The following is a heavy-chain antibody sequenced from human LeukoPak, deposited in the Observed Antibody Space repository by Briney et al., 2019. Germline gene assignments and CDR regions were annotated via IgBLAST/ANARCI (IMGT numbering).Heavy chain of an antibody. J-gene: IGHJ5*02. D-gene: IGHD3-16*02. CDR1: GYTFTSDD. Sequence: ASVKVACKASGYTFTSDDINWVRQAPGQGLEWMGWMNPNTGNTGSAQRFQGRVTMTRDTSISTAYMELSSLRSEDTAVYYCARGPLVRLPSSFDPWGQGTLVTVSS. CDR3: ARGPLVRLPSSFDP. CDR2: MNPNTGNT. V-gene: IGHV1-8*01.